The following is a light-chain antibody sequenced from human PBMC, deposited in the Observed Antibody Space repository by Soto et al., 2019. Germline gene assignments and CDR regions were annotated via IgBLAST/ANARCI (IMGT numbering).Light chain of an antibody. J-gene: IGLJ1*01. Sequence: QSVLSPPASVSGSPGQSIPISCTVTSSDVGYYNYVSWYQQHPGKVPKLMIYEVSNRPSGVSNRFSGSKSGNTASLTISGLQAEDEADYYCASYISKSSYVFGTGTKVTVL. CDR2: EVS. CDR1: SSDVGYYNY. V-gene: IGLV2-14*01. CDR3: ASYISKSSYV.